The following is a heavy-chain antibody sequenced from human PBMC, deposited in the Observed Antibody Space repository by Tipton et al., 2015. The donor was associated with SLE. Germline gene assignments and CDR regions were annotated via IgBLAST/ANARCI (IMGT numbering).Heavy chain of an antibody. V-gene: IGHV3-23*01. CDR1: GFTFSSYA. Sequence: GSLRLSCAASGFTFSSYAMSWVRQAPGKGLEWVSGISGSGGSTYYVDSVKGRFTISRDNSKNTLYLQMDSLRAEDTAIYYCAKEVRGSGNFDFWGQGTLVTVSS. D-gene: IGHD3-10*01. J-gene: IGHJ4*02. CDR2: ISGSGGST. CDR3: AKEVRGSGNFDF.